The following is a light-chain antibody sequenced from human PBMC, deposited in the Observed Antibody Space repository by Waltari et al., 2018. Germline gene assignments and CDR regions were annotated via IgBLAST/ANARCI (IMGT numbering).Light chain of an antibody. CDR1: NIGSYS. CDR2: YDS. CDR3: QVWHAALDPGV. J-gene: IGLJ1*01. V-gene: IGLV3-21*04. Sequence: SYVLTQPPSVSVAPGETARITCGGDNIGSYSVHWYQQKPGQAPVLVIRYDSDRPSGIPEQFSGSNSANTATLTISRVEAGDEANYYCQVWHAALDPGVFGTGTEVTV.